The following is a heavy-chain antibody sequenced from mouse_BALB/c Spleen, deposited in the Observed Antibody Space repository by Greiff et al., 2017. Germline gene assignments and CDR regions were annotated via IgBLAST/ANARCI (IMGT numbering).Heavy chain of an antibody. J-gene: IGHJ2*01. V-gene: IGHV5-12-2*01. CDR3: ARHYYVLGGYYFDC. D-gene: IGHD1-1*01. CDR1: GFTFSSYN. Sequence: EVQLVESGGGLVQPGGSLKLSCAASGFTFSSYNMSWVRQTPEKRLEWVAYISTGGGSIYYPDTVKGRFTISRDNAKNTLYLQMSSLKSEDTAMYYCARHYYVLGGYYFDCWGQGTTLTVSS. CDR2: ISTGGGSI.